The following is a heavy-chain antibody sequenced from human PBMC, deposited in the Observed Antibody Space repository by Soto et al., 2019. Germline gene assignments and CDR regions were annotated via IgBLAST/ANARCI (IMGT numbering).Heavy chain of an antibody. Sequence: SETLSLTCTVSGGSISSYYWSCIRQPPGKGLEWIGYIYYSGSTNYNPSLKSRVTISVDTSKNQFSLKLSSVTAADTAVYYCARSPYSSSTPLDYWGQGTLVTVSS. V-gene: IGHV4-59*08. D-gene: IGHD6-6*01. CDR3: ARSPYSSSTPLDY. CDR2: IYYSGST. J-gene: IGHJ4*02. CDR1: GGSISSYY.